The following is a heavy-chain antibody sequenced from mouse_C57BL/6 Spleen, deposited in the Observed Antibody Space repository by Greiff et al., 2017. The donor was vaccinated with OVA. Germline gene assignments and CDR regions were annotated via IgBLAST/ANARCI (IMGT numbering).Heavy chain of an antibody. CDR2: ISSGGSYT. D-gene: IGHD2-5*01. J-gene: IGHJ4*01. CDR1: GFTFSSYG. Sequence: DVHLAESGGDLVKPGGSLKLSCAASGFTFSSYGMSWVRQTPDKRLEWVATISSGGSYTYYPDSVKGRFTISRDNAKNTLYLQMSSLKSEDTAMYYCARRIVKSSMDYWGQGTSVTVSS. V-gene: IGHV5-6*01. CDR3: ARRIVKSSMDY.